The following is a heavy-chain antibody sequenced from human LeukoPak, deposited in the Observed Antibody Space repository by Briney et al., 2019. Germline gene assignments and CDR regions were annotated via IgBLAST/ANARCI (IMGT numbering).Heavy chain of an antibody. J-gene: IGHJ6*02. CDR1: GFTFSSYS. Sequence: GGSLRLSCAASGFTFSSYSMNWVRQAPGKGLEWVSSISSSSSYIYYADSVKGRFTISRHNSKNTLYLQMNSLRAEDTAVYYCARDLRGSGFYYYYGMDVWGQGTTVTVSS. V-gene: IGHV3-21*04. CDR3: ARDLRGSGFYYYYGMDV. D-gene: IGHD3-10*01. CDR2: ISSSSSYI.